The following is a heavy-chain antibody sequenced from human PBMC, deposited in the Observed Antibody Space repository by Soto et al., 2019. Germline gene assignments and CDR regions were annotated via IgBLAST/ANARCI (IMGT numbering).Heavy chain of an antibody. CDR2: ISYSGST. D-gene: IGHD6-13*01. CDR3: ARAYSSSWYQNFLDC. CDR1: GGSISSYY. Sequence: SGTLSLTCTVSGGSISSYYWSWIRQPPGKGLEWIGYISYSGSTNYNPSLKSRVTISVDTSKNQFSLKLSSVTAADKAVYYCARAYSSSWYQNFLDCWGQGTLVTVSS. J-gene: IGHJ4*02. V-gene: IGHV4-59*01.